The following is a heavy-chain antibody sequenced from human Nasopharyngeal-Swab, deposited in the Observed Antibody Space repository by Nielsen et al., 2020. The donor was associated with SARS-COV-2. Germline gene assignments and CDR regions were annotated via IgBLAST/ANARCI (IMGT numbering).Heavy chain of an antibody. CDR1: GFTFSSYS. D-gene: IGHD6-19*01. J-gene: IGHJ3*02. V-gene: IGHV3-30*04. CDR2: LSYDGRST. Sequence: GESLKISCAASGFTFSSYSMSWLRQAPGKGLEWVAVLSYDGRSTFYADSVKGRFSISSDNSKSTLYLQMNTLGAEDTAVYYCAIEPGNRVVTGSDAFDIWGQGTMVTVSS. CDR3: AIEPGNRVVTGSDAFDI.